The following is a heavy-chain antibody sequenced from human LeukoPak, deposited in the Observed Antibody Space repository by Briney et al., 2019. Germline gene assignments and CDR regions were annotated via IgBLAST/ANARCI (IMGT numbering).Heavy chain of an antibody. V-gene: IGHV4-39*02. CDR2: ISYSGST. D-gene: IGHD1/OR15-1a*01. CDR1: SGSISSTTYY. J-gene: IGHJ4*02. CDR3: ARDTGTRIPFDY. Sequence: PSETLSLTCTVSSGSISSTTYYWGWIRQPPGKGLEWIGSISYSGSTYYNPSLKSRVTISVDTSKNLFSLQLSSVTAADTAVYYCARDTGTRIPFDYWGQGTPVTVSS.